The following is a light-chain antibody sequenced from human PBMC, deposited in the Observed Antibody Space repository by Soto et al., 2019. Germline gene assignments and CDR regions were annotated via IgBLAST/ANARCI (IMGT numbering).Light chain of an antibody. CDR2: GAS. CDR3: QQYNNWPPIT. CDR1: QSVSSN. V-gene: IGKV3-15*01. Sequence: EIVMTQSPATLSVSPGERATLSCRASQSVSSNLAWYQQKPGQAPRLLIYGASTSATGIPARFSGSGSGTDFPLTISSLPSEDFAVYYCQQYNNWPPITFGQGTRLEIK. J-gene: IGKJ5*01.